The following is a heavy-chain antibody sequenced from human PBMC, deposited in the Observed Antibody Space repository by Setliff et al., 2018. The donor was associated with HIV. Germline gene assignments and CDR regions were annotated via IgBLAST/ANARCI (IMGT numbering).Heavy chain of an antibody. V-gene: IGHV1-69*13. Sequence: GASVTVSCKASGGTFSSYAISWVRQAPGQGLAWMGGIIPIFGTANYAQKVQGRVTITADESTSTAYMELSSPRSEDTAVYYCARARRSSMVRGTYFDYWGQGTLVTVSS. CDR2: IIPIFGTA. J-gene: IGHJ4*02. CDR3: ARARRSSMVRGTYFDY. CDR1: GGTFSSYA. D-gene: IGHD3-10*01.